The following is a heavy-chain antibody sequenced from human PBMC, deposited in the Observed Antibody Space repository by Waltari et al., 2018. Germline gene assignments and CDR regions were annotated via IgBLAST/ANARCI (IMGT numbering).Heavy chain of an antibody. Sequence: EVQLAESGGDLVQPGGSLSLSCSASESTFSHYDIHWVRRRPGRGLEWVSVTDSGGDTYYVASVKGRFTVSRENAKKSLYLQMNSLRAEDTAVYYCTRWNPYYVAFDMWGQGTMVTVSS. D-gene: IGHD3-10*01. CDR2: TDSGGDT. V-gene: IGHV3-13*01. CDR1: ESTFSHYD. J-gene: IGHJ3*02. CDR3: TRWNPYYVAFDM.